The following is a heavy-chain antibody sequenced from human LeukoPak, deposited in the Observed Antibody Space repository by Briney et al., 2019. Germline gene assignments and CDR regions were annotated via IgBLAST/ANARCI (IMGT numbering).Heavy chain of an antibody. V-gene: IGHV4-39*01. CDR1: GGSLSSSSYY. Sequence: SETLSLTCTVSGGSLSSSSYYWGWIRQPPGKGLEWIGSIYYSGSTYYNPSLKSRVTISVDTSKNQFSLKLSSVTAADTAVYYCARHHGPTIFGVVITNYFDYWGQGTLVTVSS. CDR2: IYYSGST. CDR3: ARHHGPTIFGVVITNYFDY. J-gene: IGHJ4*02. D-gene: IGHD3-3*01.